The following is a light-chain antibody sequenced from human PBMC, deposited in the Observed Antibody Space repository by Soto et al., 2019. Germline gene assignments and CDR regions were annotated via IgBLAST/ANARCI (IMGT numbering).Light chain of an antibody. CDR2: RNN. CDR1: SSNTGSNY. CDR3: AAWDDSLSVL. Sequence: QSVLTQPPSASGTPGQRVTISCSGSSSNTGSNYVYWYQQLPGTAPKLLIYRNNQRPSGVPDRFSGSKSGTSASLAISGLRSEDEADDYCAAWDDSLSVLFGGGTKLTVL. J-gene: IGLJ2*01. V-gene: IGLV1-47*01.